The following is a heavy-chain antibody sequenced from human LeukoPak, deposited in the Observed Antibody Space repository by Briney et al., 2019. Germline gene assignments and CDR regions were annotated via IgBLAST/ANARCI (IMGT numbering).Heavy chain of an antibody. D-gene: IGHD6-19*01. CDR1: GSTFSSYS. CDR2: ISSSSSTI. Sequence: GGSLRLSCAASGSTFSSYSMNWVRQAPGKGLEWVSYISSSSSTIYYADSVKGRFTISRDNAKNSLYLQMNSLRAEDTAVYYCARVRIAVAGLDAFDIWGQGTMVTVSS. J-gene: IGHJ3*02. CDR3: ARVRIAVAGLDAFDI. V-gene: IGHV3-48*01.